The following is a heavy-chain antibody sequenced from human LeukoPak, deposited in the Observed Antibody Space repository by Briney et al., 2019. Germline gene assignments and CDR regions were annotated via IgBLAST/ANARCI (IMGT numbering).Heavy chain of an antibody. CDR1: CRSISVGGYR. V-gene: IGHV4-39*02. CDR3: ARLYGGNSNNYYCDY. Sequence: SQTLSPTCTLSCRSISVGGYRSAWLRQPPWKGLEWIGSIYYSGGTYYNPSIKSRVTISVDTSKNHFSLKLSSVTAADTAVYYCARLYGGNSNNYYCDYWGQGTLVTVSS. D-gene: IGHD4-23*01. CDR2: IYYSGGT. J-gene: IGHJ4*02.